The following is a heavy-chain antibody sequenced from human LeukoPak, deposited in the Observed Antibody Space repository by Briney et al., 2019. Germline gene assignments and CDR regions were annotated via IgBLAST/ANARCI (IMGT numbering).Heavy chain of an antibody. D-gene: IGHD5-18*01. CDR1: GFTFSIHW. Sequence: PGGSLRLSCAASGFTFSIHWMTWVRQAPGKGLEWVASMDGDGGHIYHAGSVKGRFTISRDNAKNSLYLQLNSLRAEDTAVYYCARDRGYSAFDFWGQGTLVTVSS. CDR3: ARDRGYSAFDF. CDR2: MDGDGGHI. J-gene: IGHJ4*02. V-gene: IGHV3-7*01.